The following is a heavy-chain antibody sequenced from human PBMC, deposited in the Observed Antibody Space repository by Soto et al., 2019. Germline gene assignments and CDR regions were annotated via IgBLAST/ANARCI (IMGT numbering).Heavy chain of an antibody. J-gene: IGHJ5*02. Sequence: SETLSLTCTVSGGSISDISYCWGWIRQPPGKGLQWIRCMFYSGATYYNPSLKNRVNLSVDTSNNEFSLKLVSVTAPDTAVYYCARHKSGSDWLDPWGQGTLVTVSS. D-gene: IGHD2-15*01. CDR2: MFYSGAT. CDR3: ARHKSGSDWLDP. CDR1: GGSISDISYC. V-gene: IGHV4-39*01.